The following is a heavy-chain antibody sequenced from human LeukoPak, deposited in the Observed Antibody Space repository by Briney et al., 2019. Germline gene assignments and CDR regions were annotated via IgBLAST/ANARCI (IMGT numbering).Heavy chain of an antibody. Sequence: GGSLRLSCAASGFTFSSYGMHWVRQAPGKGLEWVAVIWNGGSKKYYADSVKGRFTISRDSSKNTLYLHMNSLRAEDTALYYCVRGVWHVATEMVLDYWGQGTPVTVSS. J-gene: IGHJ4*02. CDR3: VRGVWHVATEMVLDY. CDR1: GFTFSSYG. D-gene: IGHD5-18*01. CDR2: IWNGGSKK. V-gene: IGHV3-33*01.